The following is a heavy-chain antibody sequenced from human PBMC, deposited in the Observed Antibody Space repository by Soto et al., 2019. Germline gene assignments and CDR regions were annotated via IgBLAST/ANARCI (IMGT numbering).Heavy chain of an antibody. CDR3: ASGGARLYCDWLPLD. J-gene: IGHJ4*02. D-gene: IGHD3-9*01. V-gene: IGHV1-69*01. CDR1: GGTFSSYA. Sequence: QVQLVQSGAEVKKPGSSVQVSCKASGGTFSSYAISWVRQAPGQGLEWMGGVIPIFGTANYAPKFQGRDTITADESTSTADRALSSLRSEDTAVYYCASGGARLYCDWLPLDWGQGTLVTVSS. CDR2: VIPIFGTA.